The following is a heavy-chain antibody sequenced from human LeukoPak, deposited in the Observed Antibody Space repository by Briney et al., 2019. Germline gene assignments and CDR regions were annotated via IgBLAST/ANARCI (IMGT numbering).Heavy chain of an antibody. J-gene: IGHJ3*02. Sequence: GGSLSLSCAGSAFTFSSYWMSWVRQAPGKGLEWVANIKDDGSEKYYLDSVKGRFTISRDNAKNSLYLQMNSLRAEDTAVYSCARIKEYGFDIWGQGTMVTVSS. CDR2: IKDDGSEK. D-gene: IGHD3-10*01. V-gene: IGHV3-7*01. CDR3: ARIKEYGFDI. CDR1: AFTFSSYW.